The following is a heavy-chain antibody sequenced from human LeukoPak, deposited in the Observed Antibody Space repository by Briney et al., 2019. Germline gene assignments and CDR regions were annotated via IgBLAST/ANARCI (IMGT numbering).Heavy chain of an antibody. CDR3: ARDDGSSGYYYVDY. CDR2: IFTGGTT. V-gene: IGHV3-66*01. D-gene: IGHD3-22*01. Sequence: GESLRLSCAVSGFTVSSNYMSWVRQAPGKGLEWISVIFTGGTTYYADSVKGRFTISRDISKNMLYLQMKNLRVEDTAVYYCARDDGSSGYYYVDYWGQGTLVTVPT. CDR1: GFTVSSNY. J-gene: IGHJ4*02.